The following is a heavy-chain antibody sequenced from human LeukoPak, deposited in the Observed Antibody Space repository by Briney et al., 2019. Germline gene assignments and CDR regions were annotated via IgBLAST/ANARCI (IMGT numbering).Heavy chain of an antibody. CDR1: GYTFTSYG. CDR3: ASASKNVLRYFDWPDAFDI. D-gene: IGHD3-9*01. Sequence: ASVKVSCKASGYTFTSYGISWVRQAPGQGLEWMGWISAYNGNTNYAQKLQGRVTMTTDTSTSTAYMELRSLRSDDTAVYYCASASKNVLRYFDWPDAFDIWGQGTMVTVSS. J-gene: IGHJ3*02. V-gene: IGHV1-18*01. CDR2: ISAYNGNT.